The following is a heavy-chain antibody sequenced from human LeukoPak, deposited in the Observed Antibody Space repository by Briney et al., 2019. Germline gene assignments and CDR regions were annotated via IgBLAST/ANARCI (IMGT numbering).Heavy chain of an antibody. V-gene: IGHV3-48*04. CDR3: ARDNPFSQWAFDI. D-gene: IGHD1-14*01. Sequence: GGSLRLSCAASGFTFSSYGMHWVRQAPGKGLEWVSYISSSGSTIYYADSVKGRFTISRDNAKNSLYLQMNSLRAEDTAVYYCARDNPFSQWAFDIWGQGTMVTVSS. J-gene: IGHJ3*02. CDR2: ISSSGSTI. CDR1: GFTFSSYG.